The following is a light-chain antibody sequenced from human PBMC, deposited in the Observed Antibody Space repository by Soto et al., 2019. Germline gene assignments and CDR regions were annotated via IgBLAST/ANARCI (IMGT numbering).Light chain of an antibody. J-gene: IGLJ1*01. CDR2: EVS. CDR3: SSYAGNKNV. CDR1: SRDICGYNY. V-gene: IGLV2-8*01. Sequence: QSALTQPPSASGSPGQSVTISCTGTSRDICGYNYVSWYQQHPGKAPKLMIYEVSKRPSGVPDRFSGSKSGNTASLTVSGLQAEDEADYYCSSYAGNKNVFGTGTKVTVL.